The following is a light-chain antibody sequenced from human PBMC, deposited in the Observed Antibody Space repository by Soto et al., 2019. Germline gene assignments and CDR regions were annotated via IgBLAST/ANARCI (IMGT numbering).Light chain of an antibody. V-gene: IGKV1-5*03. CDR2: KAS. CDR1: QSISSW. Sequence: DIQMTQSPSTLSASVGDRVTITCRASQSISSWLAWYQQKPGKAPKLLIYKASSLESGVPSRFSGSGPGTEFTLTISSLQPDDFATYYCQPYNSYWTFGQGTKVEIK. J-gene: IGKJ1*01. CDR3: QPYNSYWT.